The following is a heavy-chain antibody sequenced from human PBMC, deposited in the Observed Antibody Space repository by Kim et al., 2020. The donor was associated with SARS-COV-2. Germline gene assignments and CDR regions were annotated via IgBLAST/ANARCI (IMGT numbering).Heavy chain of an antibody. Sequence: SVQGRFTNTRDNAKNSLYLQMNSLRAEDTALYYCAKDIEYSSSAGSFVYWGQGTLVTVSS. J-gene: IGHJ4*02. CDR3: AKDIEYSSSAGSFVY. V-gene: IGHV3-9*01. D-gene: IGHD6-6*01.